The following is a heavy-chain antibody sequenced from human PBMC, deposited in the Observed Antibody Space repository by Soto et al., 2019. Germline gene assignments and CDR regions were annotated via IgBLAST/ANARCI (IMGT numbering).Heavy chain of an antibody. CDR2: INHSGST. Sequence: PSETLSLTCAVYGGSFSGYYWSWIRQPPGKGLEWIGEINHSGSTNYNPSLKSRVTISVDTSKNQFSLKLSSVTAADTAVYYCARGRLIAARPVFDPWGQGTLVTVSS. CDR3: ARGRLIAARPVFDP. CDR1: GGSFSGYY. J-gene: IGHJ5*02. V-gene: IGHV4-34*01. D-gene: IGHD6-6*01.